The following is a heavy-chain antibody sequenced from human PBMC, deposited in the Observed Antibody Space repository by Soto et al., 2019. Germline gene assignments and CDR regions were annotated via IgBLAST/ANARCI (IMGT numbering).Heavy chain of an antibody. V-gene: IGHV1-69*12. D-gene: IGHD5-18*01. J-gene: IGHJ6*02. CDR2: IIPIFGTA. Sequence: QVQLVQSGAEVKKPGSSVKVSCKASGGTFSRYAISWVRQAPGQGLEWMGGIIPIFGTANYAQKFQGRVTITADESKGIAYIALGSLIPEDTPVYYCGRNVDTAFVRPYYCYYVMDVWGQGTTVTVS. CDR3: GRNVDTAFVRPYYCYYVMDV. CDR1: GGTFSRYA.